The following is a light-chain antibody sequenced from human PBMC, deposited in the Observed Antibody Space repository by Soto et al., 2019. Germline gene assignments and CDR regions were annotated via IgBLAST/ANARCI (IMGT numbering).Light chain of an antibody. CDR3: QQYSSWPPWT. J-gene: IGKJ1*01. Sequence: EVVVTQSPATLSVSPGERATLSCRASHSVSSNLAWYQQKPGQAPRLLIYGASARATGIPARFSGSGSGTAFTLPISSLESEDSAVYYCQQYSSWPPWTFGQGTKVDIK. V-gene: IGKV3-15*01. CDR2: GAS. CDR1: HSVSSN.